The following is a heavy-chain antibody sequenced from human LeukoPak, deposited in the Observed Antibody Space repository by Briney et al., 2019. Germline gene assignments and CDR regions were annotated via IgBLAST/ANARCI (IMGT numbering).Heavy chain of an antibody. CDR1: GGTFSSYA. J-gene: IGHJ5*02. CDR3: ARDHIVGDTEGYNWFDP. Sequence: ASVKVSCKASGGTFSSYAISWVRQAPGQGLEWMGGIIPIFGTANYAQKFQGRVTITADKSTSTAYMELSSLRSEDTAVYYCARDHIVGDTEGYNWFDPRGQGTLVTVSS. V-gene: IGHV1-69*06. CDR2: IIPIFGTA. D-gene: IGHD1-26*01.